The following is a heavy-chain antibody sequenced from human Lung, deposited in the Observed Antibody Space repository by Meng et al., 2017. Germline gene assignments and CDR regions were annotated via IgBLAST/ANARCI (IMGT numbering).Heavy chain of an antibody. CDR1: GGSSSSSNYY. V-gene: IGHV4-30-4*01. J-gene: IGHJ2*01. CDR2: IYNSGST. CDR3: ARGQKGYFDL. Sequence: QVQLQGSGPGLVKPSQTLSLTCTVSGGSSSSSNYYWSWIRQPPGKGLEWSGHIYNSGSTYYNPSLKSRITISVDTSKNQFSLKLSSVTAADTAVYYCARGQKGYFDLWGRGTLVTVSS.